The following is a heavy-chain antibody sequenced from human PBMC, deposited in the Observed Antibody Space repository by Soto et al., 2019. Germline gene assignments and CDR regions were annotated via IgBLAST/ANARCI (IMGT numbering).Heavy chain of an antibody. J-gene: IGHJ6*02. Sequence: PSETLSLTCTVSGGSISSYYWSWIRQPPGKGLEWIGYIYYSGSTNYNPSLKSRVTISVDTSKNQFSLKLSSVTAADTAVYYCARDGGYSSSWYGPLGEYGMDVWGQGTMVTVSS. V-gene: IGHV4-59*01. CDR2: IYYSGST. CDR3: ARDGGYSSSWYGPLGEYGMDV. D-gene: IGHD6-13*01. CDR1: GGSISSYY.